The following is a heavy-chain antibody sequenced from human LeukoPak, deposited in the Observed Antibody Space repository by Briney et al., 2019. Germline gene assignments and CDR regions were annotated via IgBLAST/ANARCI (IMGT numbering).Heavy chain of an antibody. CDR2: IYYSGST. D-gene: IGHD7-27*01. V-gene: IGHV4-59*08. CDR3: ARRGNWGFLDY. J-gene: IGHJ4*02. CDR1: GGSISSYY. Sequence: PSETLSLTCTVSGGSISSYYWSWIRQPPGKGLEWIGYIYYSGSTNYNPSLKSRVTIPVDTSKNQFSLKLSSVTAADTAVYYCARRGNWGFLDYWGQGTLVTVSS.